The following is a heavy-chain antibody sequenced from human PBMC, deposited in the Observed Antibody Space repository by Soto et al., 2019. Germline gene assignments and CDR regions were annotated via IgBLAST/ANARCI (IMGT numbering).Heavy chain of an antibody. Sequence: WASVKVSCKASGYTFTSYGISWVRQAPGQGLEWMGWISACNGNTNYAQKLQGRVTMTTDTSTSTAYMELRSLRSDDTAVYYCARDQSVLGRFDPRGQGTLVTVSS. J-gene: IGHJ5*02. CDR3: ARDQSVLGRFDP. V-gene: IGHV1-18*01. CDR2: ISACNGNT. D-gene: IGHD2-21*01. CDR1: GYTFTSYG.